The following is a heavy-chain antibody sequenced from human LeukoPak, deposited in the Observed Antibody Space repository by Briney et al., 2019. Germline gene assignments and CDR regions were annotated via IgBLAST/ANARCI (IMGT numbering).Heavy chain of an antibody. J-gene: IGHJ3*02. D-gene: IGHD3-22*01. CDR2: INHSGST. CDR3: ARGLYDSSGYYSALDI. V-gene: IGHV4-34*01. CDR1: GGSFSGYY. Sequence: PSETLSLTCAVYGGSFSGYYWSWIRQPPGKGLEWIGEINHSGSTNYNPSLKSRVTISVDTSKSQFSLKLSSVTAADTAVYYCARGLYDSSGYYSALDIWGQGTMVTVSS.